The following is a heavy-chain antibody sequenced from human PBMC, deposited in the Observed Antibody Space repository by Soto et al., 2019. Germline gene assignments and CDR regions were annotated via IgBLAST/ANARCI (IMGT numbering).Heavy chain of an antibody. CDR1: GYGFTTYG. CDR2: ISAHNGNT. D-gene: IGHD1-1*01. Sequence: QVHLVQSGAEVKKPGASVKVSCKGSGYGFTTYGITWVRQAPGQGLEWMAWISAHNGNTNYAQKPQGRVTVTRDTSKSKGYMELRSLRYDDTAVYYSARGRYGDSWGQGALVTVS. J-gene: IGHJ4*02. CDR3: ARGRYGDS. V-gene: IGHV1-18*01.